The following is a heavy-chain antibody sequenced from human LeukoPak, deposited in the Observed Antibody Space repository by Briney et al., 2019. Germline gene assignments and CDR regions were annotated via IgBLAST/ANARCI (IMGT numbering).Heavy chain of an antibody. V-gene: IGHV1-46*01. Sequence: ASVNVSCKASGYTFISYHMHWVRQAPEQGLEWMGIINPSGGSTSYAQKFQGRVTMTRDTSTSTVYMELGSLRSEDTAVYYCARERYNYGLWEGMDVWGQGTTVTVS. J-gene: IGHJ6*02. D-gene: IGHD5-18*01. CDR1: GYTFISYH. CDR3: ARERYNYGLWEGMDV. CDR2: INPSGGST.